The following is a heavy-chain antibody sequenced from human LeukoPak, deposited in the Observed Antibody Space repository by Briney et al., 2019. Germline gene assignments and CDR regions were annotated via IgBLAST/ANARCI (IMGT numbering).Heavy chain of an antibody. D-gene: IGHD3-9*01. Sequence: AGGSLRLSCAASGFTFSSYGMHWVRQAPGKGLEWVAVISYDGSNKYYADSVKGRFTISRDNSKNTLYLQMNSLRAEDTAVYYCAKGILRYFDWLLQPLDYWGQGTLVTVSS. CDR1: GFTFSSYG. J-gene: IGHJ4*02. V-gene: IGHV3-30*18. CDR3: AKGILRYFDWLLQPLDY. CDR2: ISYDGSNK.